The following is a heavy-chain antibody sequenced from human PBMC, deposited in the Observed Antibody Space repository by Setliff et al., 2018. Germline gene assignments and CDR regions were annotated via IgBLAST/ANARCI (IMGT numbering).Heavy chain of an antibody. V-gene: IGHV3-21*06. J-gene: IGHJ4*02. CDR2: ISDSSFHI. CDR1: AFPFSISS. CDR3: VRGLSDRVNWFAFDY. D-gene: IGHD1-1*01. Sequence: GGSLRLSCAASAFPFSISSMHWVRQAPGKGLEWVSSISDSSFHIYYSDSVKGRFTISRDNAENSVDLQMSSLRPEDTAIYFCVRGLSDRVNWFAFDYWGQGTLVTVSS.